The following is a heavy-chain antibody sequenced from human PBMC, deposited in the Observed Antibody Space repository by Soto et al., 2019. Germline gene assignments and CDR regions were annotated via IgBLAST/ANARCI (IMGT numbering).Heavy chain of an antibody. J-gene: IGHJ5*02. CDR1: RFTFSDYA. CDR3: AKDAVPYNGKWDWFDP. CDR2: IGGGGADT. V-gene: IGHV3-23*01. D-gene: IGHD1-26*01. Sequence: DEQLLESGGGLVQPGGSLTLSCAASRFTFSDYAMSWVRQAPGKGLEWVSAIGGGGADTYYADSVKGRFTISRDNSKNTLYLQMNSLRDEDTAVYYCAKDAVPYNGKWDWFDPWGKGTLVTVSS.